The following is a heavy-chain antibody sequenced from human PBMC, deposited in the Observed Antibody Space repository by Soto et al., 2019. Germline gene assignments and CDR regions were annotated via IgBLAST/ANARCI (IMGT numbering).Heavy chain of an antibody. Sequence: SETLSLTCTVSGGSISSYYWSWIRQPPGKGLEWIGYIYYSGSTNYNPSLKSRVTISVDTSKNQFSLKLSSVTAADTAVYCCARERPAYGSGRYYGMDVWGQGTTVTVSS. CDR1: GGSISSYY. CDR2: IYYSGST. CDR3: ARERPAYGSGRYYGMDV. V-gene: IGHV4-59*01. J-gene: IGHJ6*02. D-gene: IGHD3-10*01.